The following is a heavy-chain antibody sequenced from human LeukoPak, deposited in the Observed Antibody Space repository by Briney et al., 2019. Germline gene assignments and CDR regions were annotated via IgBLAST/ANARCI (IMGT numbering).Heavy chain of an antibody. CDR2: ITPDGSQK. J-gene: IGHJ4*02. Sequence: LSGGSLRLSCAASGFNFSTYWMSWVRQAPGKGLEWVANITPDGSQKYYVDSVRGRFTISRDNGKNSLYLQMNSLRAEDTAVYYCADPDSGWGQGTLVTVSS. D-gene: IGHD6-19*01. CDR3: ADPDSG. CDR1: GFNFSTYW. V-gene: IGHV3-7*01.